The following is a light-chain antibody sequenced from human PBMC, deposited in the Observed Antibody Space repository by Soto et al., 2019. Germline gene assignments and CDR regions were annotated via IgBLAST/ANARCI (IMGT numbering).Light chain of an antibody. J-gene: IGKJ1*01. V-gene: IGKV3-20*01. CDR2: GAS. CDR3: QQYGSSLQT. Sequence: EIVLTQSPGTLSLSPGERATLSCRASQSVSSSYLAWYQQKAGQAPRLLIYGASSRATGIPDRFSGSGSGTDFTLTISILEPEDFAVYYWQQYGSSLQTFGQGTKVEIK. CDR1: QSVSSSY.